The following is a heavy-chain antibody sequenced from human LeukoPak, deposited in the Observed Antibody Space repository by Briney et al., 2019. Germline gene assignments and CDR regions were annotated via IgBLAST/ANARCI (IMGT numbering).Heavy chain of an antibody. V-gene: IGHV3-21*01. CDR2: ISSSSSYI. J-gene: IGHJ4*02. D-gene: IGHD5-18*01. CDR3: ARGKTWIQLWPGDH. CDR1: GFTFSSYA. Sequence: GGSLRLSCAASGFTFSSYAMNWVRQAPGKGLEWVSSISSSSSYIYYADSVKGRFTISRDNAKNSLYLQMNSLRAEDTAVYYCARGKTWIQLWPGDHWGQGTLVTVSS.